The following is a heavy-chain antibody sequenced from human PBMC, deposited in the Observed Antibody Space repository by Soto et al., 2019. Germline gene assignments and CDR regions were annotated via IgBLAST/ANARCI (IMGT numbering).Heavy chain of an antibody. CDR1: GGSFSGYY. Sequence: QVQLQQWGAGLLKPSETLSLTCEVYGGSFSGYYWSWIRQPPGKGLEWIGEINHSGSANYNPSLKSLVTISVDTSKNQISLKLSSVTAADTAVYYCTRVPRWCSGGSCYFDYWGQGTLVTVSS. V-gene: IGHV4-34*01. CDR2: INHSGSA. D-gene: IGHD2-15*01. CDR3: TRVPRWCSGGSCYFDY. J-gene: IGHJ4*02.